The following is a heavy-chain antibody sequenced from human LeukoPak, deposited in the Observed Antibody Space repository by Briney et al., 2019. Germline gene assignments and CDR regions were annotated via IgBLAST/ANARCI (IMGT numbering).Heavy chain of an antibody. CDR2: TKNKLNNYIT. Sequence: TGGSLRLSCAASGFTFSDYYMSWIRQAPGKGLEWVGRTKNKLNNYITEYAASVKGRFTISRDDSKSSLYLQMTSLKTEDTAVYYCITSSRGYSSGWFPNYFDYWGQGTLVTVSS. CDR3: ITSSRGYSSGWFPNYFDY. D-gene: IGHD6-19*01. CDR1: GFTFSDYY. V-gene: IGHV3-72*01. J-gene: IGHJ4*02.